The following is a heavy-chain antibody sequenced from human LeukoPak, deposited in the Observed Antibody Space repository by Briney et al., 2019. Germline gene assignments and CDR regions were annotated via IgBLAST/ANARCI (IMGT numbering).Heavy chain of an antibody. Sequence: GGSLRLSCAASGFTFNDYYMSWIRQAPGKGLEWVSYISSSGSTIYYADSVKGRFTISRDNAKNSLYLQMNSLRAEDTAVYYCARPSYFGTRIYYYYMDVWGKGTTVTVSS. V-gene: IGHV3-11*01. CDR3: ARPSYFGTRIYYYYMDV. J-gene: IGHJ6*03. CDR2: ISSSGSTI. D-gene: IGHD2/OR15-2a*01. CDR1: GFTFNDYY.